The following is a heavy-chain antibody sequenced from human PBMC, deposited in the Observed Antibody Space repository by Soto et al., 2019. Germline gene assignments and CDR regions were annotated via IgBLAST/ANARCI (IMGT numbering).Heavy chain of an antibody. Sequence: GGSLRLSCAASGFTFSSYWMSWVRQAPGKGLEWVANIKQDGSEKYYVDSVKGRFTISRDNAKNSLYLQMNSQRVEDTAVYYCERDLRTAEYSSSSFAFDIWGQGTMVTVSS. CDR3: ERDLRTAEYSSSSFAFDI. CDR2: IKQDGSEK. CDR1: GFTFSSYW. V-gene: IGHV3-7*03. D-gene: IGHD6-6*01. J-gene: IGHJ3*02.